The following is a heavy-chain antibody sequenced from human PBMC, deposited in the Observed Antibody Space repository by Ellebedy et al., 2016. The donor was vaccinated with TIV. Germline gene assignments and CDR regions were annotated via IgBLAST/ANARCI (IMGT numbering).Heavy chain of an antibody. V-gene: IGHV4-39*07. CDR1: GGSVSSSTYY. CDR3: ARGRSLEGFDI. J-gene: IGHJ3*02. Sequence: SETLSLTCPVSGGSVSSSTYYWGWIRQPPGKGLEWIGSIYYSGSTYYNPSLKSRVTISVDTSKNHFSLKLSSVTAADTAVFFCARGRSLEGFDIWGQGTLVTVSS. CDR2: IYYSGST. D-gene: IGHD1-1*01.